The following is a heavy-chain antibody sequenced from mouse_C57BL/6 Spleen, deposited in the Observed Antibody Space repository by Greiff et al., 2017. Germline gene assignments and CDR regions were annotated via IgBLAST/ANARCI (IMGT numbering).Heavy chain of an antibody. J-gene: IGHJ2*01. CDR1: GYSITSGYY. CDR2: ISYDGSN. V-gene: IGHV3-6*01. CDR3: ARGLLRYPFDY. D-gene: IGHD1-1*01. Sequence: DVKLVESGPGLVKPSQSLSLTCSVTGYSITSGYYWNWIRQFPGNKLEWMGYISYDGSNNYNPSLKNRISITRDTSKNQFFLKLNSVTTEDTATYYGARGLLRYPFDYWGQGTTLTVSS.